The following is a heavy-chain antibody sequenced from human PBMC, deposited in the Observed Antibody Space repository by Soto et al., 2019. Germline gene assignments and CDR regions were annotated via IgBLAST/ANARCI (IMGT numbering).Heavy chain of an antibody. D-gene: IGHD3-10*01. J-gene: IGHJ4*02. Sequence: EVQLVESGGGLVQPGGSLRLSCAASGFTFRDNWMSWVRYVPGKGLECVANIQTDGSEKYYVDPVKGRFTISRDNAKNTLYLQMNSLRAEDTAVYYCATSMGRGGNDYWGQGTLVTVSS. CDR1: GFTFRDNW. CDR3: ATSMGRGGNDY. CDR2: IQTDGSEK. V-gene: IGHV3-7*05.